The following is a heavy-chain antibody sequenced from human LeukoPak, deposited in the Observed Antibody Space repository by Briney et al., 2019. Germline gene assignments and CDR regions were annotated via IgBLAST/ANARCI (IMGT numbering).Heavy chain of an antibody. J-gene: IGHJ6*02. V-gene: IGHV1-46*01. CDR2: INPSGGST. CDR3: AREDVVLVDAVRYYYYGMDV. CDR1: GYNFISYY. D-gene: IGHD2-8*01. Sequence: ASVKVACKASGYNFISYYMHWVRQAPGQGLEWMGIINPSGGSTSYAQKFQDRVTMTRDTSTSTVYMELSSLKSEDTAVYYCAREDVVLVDAVRYYYYGMDVWGQGTTVTVSS.